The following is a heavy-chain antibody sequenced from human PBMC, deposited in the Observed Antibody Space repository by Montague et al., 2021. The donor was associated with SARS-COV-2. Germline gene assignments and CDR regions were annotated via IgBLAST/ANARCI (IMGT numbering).Heavy chain of an antibody. Sequence: SETLSLTCTVSGGSISTYYWNWIRQFPGKRLEWICYIDYSGSTNYNPSLQSRVIISVDRSKIQFSLKLNSVTAADTAIYYCARLPYDNSYGMDVWGQGTTVTVSS. J-gene: IGHJ6*02. D-gene: IGHD3-9*01. CDR3: ARLPYDNSYGMDV. CDR1: GGSISTYY. V-gene: IGHV4-59*01. CDR2: IDYSGST.